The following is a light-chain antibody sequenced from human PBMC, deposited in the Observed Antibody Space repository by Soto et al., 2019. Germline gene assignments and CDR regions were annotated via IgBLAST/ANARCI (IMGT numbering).Light chain of an antibody. Sequence: EIVLTQSPGTLSLSPGERATLSCRASQSVSSSYLAWYQQKPGQAPRLLIYGASSRATGIPDRFSGSGSGTDFTLTSSRLEPEEFAVYYCQQYGSSPFTVGPGTKVDIK. CDR2: GAS. CDR1: QSVSSSY. V-gene: IGKV3-20*01. CDR3: QQYGSSPFT. J-gene: IGKJ3*01.